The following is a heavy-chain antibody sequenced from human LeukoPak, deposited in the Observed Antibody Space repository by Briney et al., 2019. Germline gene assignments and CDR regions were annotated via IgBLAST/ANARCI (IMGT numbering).Heavy chain of an antibody. CDR2: IYHSGST. Sequence: SETLSLTCTVSGGSISSYYWSWIRLPPGKGLEWIGYIYHSGSTYYNPSLKSRVTMSVDRSKNQFSLKLSSVTAANTAVYYRPAAERYFDYPAATPDYYTDVWGKGTTVTVS. D-gene: IGHD3-9*01. CDR1: GGSISSYY. V-gene: IGHV4-59*04. CDR3: PAAERYFDYPAATPDYYTDV. J-gene: IGHJ6*03.